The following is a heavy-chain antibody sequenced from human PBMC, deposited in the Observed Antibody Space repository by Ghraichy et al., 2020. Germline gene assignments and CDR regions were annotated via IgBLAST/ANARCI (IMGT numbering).Heavy chain of an antibody. CDR1: GGSISSYY. Sequence: SETLSLTCSVSGGSISSYYWTWIRQLPGKRLEYIGYVSDGGSTTYNPSLKSRVTISVDTSKNQFSMNLSSVTAADTVVYFCARGRHSAGYKAIDYWGQGTLVTVSS. J-gene: IGHJ4*02. CDR2: VSDGGST. D-gene: IGHD3-22*01. CDR3: ARGRHSAGYKAIDY. V-gene: IGHV4-59*01.